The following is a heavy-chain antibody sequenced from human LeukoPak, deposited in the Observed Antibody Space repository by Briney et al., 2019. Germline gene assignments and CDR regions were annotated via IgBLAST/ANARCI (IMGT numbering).Heavy chain of an antibody. CDR1: GFTFSSYV. D-gene: IGHD2-15*01. CDR2: IRYDGSNK. J-gene: IGHJ4*02. Sequence: GGSLRLSCAASGFTFSSYVMHWVRQAPGKGLEWVAFIRYDGSNKYYADSVKGRFTISRDNSKNTLYLQMNSLRAEDTAVYYCAKARGRYCSGGSCLFLDYWGQGTLVTVSS. CDR3: AKARGRYCSGGSCLFLDY. V-gene: IGHV3-30*02.